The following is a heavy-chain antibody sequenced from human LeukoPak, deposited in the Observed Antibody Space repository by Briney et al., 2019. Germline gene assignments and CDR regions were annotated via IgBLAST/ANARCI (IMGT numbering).Heavy chain of an antibody. CDR2: IDHDGINT. J-gene: IGHJ4*02. Sequence: GGSLRLSCAASGFTFSTYWMHWVRHAPGKGLVWVSRIDHDGINTYYADSVKGRFTISRDNAKNTLYLQMNSLRAEDTALYYCAKGGDIVVVPAFDYWGQGTLVTVSS. D-gene: IGHD2-2*01. CDR1: GFTFSTYW. CDR3: AKGGDIVVVPAFDY. V-gene: IGHV3-74*01.